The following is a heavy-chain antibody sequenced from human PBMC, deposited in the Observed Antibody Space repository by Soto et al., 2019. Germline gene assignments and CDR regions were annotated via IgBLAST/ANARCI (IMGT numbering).Heavy chain of an antibody. CDR2: ISYDASNK. CDR1: GFIFSTYG. J-gene: IGHJ6*02. CDR3: VGLGNYEGSVPDYGMDV. Sequence: VGPLRLSFAPSGFIFSTYGMHWVRQAPGKVLAWVAVISYDASNKYYGDSVKGRFTIYRDNSKNTLYLQMKSLRAEDTDVYYCVGLGNYEGSVPDYGMDVWGLGTTVTVSS. V-gene: IGHV3-30*03. D-gene: IGHD3-10*01.